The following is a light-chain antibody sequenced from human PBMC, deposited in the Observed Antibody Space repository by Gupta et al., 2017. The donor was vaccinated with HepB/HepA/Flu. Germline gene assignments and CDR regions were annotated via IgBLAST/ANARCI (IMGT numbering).Light chain of an antibody. CDR2: RDN. CDR1: SPNLVSGYD. Sequence: QSVLTQPPSVSGPPGQTVTISCTGSSPNLVSGYDVYWYQQLPGAAPKLLLSRDNNRPSGVPDRFSGSRSGTSASLAITGLQAEDEADYYCQSYDNSLKNSVFGGGTKVTVL. V-gene: IGLV1-40*01. CDR3: QSYDNSLKNSV. J-gene: IGLJ2*01.